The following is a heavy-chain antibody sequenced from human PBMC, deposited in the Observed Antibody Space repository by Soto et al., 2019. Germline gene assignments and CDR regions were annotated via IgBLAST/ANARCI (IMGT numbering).Heavy chain of an antibody. V-gene: IGHV3-30*18. D-gene: IGHD3-16*01. Sequence: QVQLVESGGGVVQPGKSLRLSCAASGFTFSSYAIHWVRQAPGKGLEWVAVISYDGSNKNYADSVKGRFTISRDNSNHTVYLRMDSLRAEDTAVYYCAKDFLLWGSFPDPGASDYWGQGTLVIVSS. J-gene: IGHJ4*02. CDR2: ISYDGSNK. CDR1: GFTFSSYA. CDR3: AKDFLLWGSFPDPGASDY.